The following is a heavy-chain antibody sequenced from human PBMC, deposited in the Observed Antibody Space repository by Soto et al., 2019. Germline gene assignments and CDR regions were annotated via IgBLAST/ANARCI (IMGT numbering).Heavy chain of an antibody. D-gene: IGHD3-22*01. CDR2: IIPILGIA. CDR3: ARDAYDSSGYYYAINDY. J-gene: IGHJ4*02. Sequence: SVKGSCKASGGTFSSYTISWVRQAPGQGLEWMGRIIPILGIANYAQKFQGRVTITADKSTSTAYTELSSLRSEDTAVYYCARDAYDSSGYYYAINDYWGQGTLVTVSS. V-gene: IGHV1-69*04. CDR1: GGTFSSYT.